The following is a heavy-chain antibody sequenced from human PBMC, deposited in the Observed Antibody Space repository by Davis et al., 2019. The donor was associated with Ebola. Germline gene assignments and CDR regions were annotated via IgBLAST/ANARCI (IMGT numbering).Heavy chain of an antibody. V-gene: IGHV3-23*01. J-gene: IGHJ6*04. CDR2: ISGSGTST. Sequence: PGGSLRLSCAASGFTFSSYAMKWVRQAPGKGLEWVSAISGSGTSTYYADSVKGRFTISRDNSKNTLYLQMNSLRADDTAVYFCAGDPGLANGMDVWGKGTTVTVSS. CDR1: GFTFSSYA. CDR3: AGDPGLANGMDV. D-gene: IGHD3-16*01.